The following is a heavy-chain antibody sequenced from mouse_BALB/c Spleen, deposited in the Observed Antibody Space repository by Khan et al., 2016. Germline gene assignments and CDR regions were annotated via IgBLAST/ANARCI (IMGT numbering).Heavy chain of an antibody. CDR2: ISDGGSYT. J-gene: IGHJ3*01. CDR1: GFTFSDYY. V-gene: IGHV5-4*02. CDR3: ASDSIKRGYYVFAY. D-gene: IGHD2-3*01. Sequence: EVELVESGGGLVKPGGSLKLSCAASGFTFSDYYMYWVRQTPEKRLEWVATISDGGSYTYYPDSVKGRFTISRDNAKNNLYLQMSSLKSEDTAMYYCASDSIKRGYYVFAYWGQGTLVTVSA.